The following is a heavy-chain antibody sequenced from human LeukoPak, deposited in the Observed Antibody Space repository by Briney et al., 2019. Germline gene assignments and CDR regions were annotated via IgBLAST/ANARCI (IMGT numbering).Heavy chain of an antibody. V-gene: IGHV4-59*08. Sequence: SETLSLTCTVSGGSISSYYWSWIRQPPGKGLEWIAYINYSGSTNYNPSLKSRVIISVDTYKNQFSLKLSSVTAADTAVYYCARHSQYQLLYFDYWGQGTLVTVSS. CDR3: ARHSQYQLLYFDY. CDR1: GGSISSYY. J-gene: IGHJ4*02. CDR2: INYSGST. D-gene: IGHD2-2*01.